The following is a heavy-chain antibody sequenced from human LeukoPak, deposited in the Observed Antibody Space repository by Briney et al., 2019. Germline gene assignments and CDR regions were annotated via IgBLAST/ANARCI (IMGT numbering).Heavy chain of an antibody. CDR3: AKDWRSYYDILTGYYTTQSYYFDY. D-gene: IGHD3-9*01. J-gene: IGHJ4*02. Sequence: GSLLLSCAASGFPFSSYAMSWVRQAPGKGLEWVSAISGSGGSTYYADSGEGRFTISRDNSKNTWYLEMKSRRAEDTGGNEGAKDWRSYYDILTGYYTTQSYYFDYWGQGTLVTVSS. CDR1: GFPFSSYA. V-gene: IGHV3-23*01. CDR2: ISGSGGST.